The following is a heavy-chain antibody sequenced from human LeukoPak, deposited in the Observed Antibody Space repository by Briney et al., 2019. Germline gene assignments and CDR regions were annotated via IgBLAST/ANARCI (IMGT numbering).Heavy chain of an antibody. CDR3: AKDFYTMIVVVIFDY. D-gene: IGHD3-22*01. V-gene: IGHV3-7*03. J-gene: IGHJ4*02. Sequence: GGSLRLFCTASGFTFSNFWMGWVRQAPGKGLEWVANIKQDETEKFYLGSVKGRFTISRDNAKNSLYLQMNSLRAEDTAVYYCAKDFYTMIVVVIFDYWGQGTLVTVSS. CDR2: IKQDETEK. CDR1: GFTFSNFW.